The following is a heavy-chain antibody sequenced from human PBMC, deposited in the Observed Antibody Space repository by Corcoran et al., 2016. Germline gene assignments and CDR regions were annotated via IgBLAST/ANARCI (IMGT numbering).Heavy chain of an antibody. J-gene: IGHJ6*02. CDR1: GGTFSSDA. Sequence: QVQLVQSGAEVKKPGSSVKVSCKASGGTFSSDAISWVRQAPGQGLEWMGGIIPIFGTANYAQKFQGSVTITADESTSTAYMELSSLRSEDTAVYYCARGLSPNWAGQRDYYYGMDVWGQGTTVTVSS. D-gene: IGHD3-16*01. CDR3: ARGLSPNWAGQRDYYYGMDV. V-gene: IGHV1-69*01. CDR2: IIPIFGTA.